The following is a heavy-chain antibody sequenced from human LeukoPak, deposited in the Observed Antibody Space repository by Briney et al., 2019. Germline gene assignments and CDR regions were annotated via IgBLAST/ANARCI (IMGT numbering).Heavy chain of an antibody. CDR3: ARDKGYFDWNYGMDV. D-gene: IGHD3-9*01. CDR2: IYYSGST. Sequence: SETLSLTCTVSGDSFRSYYWSWIRQPPGRGLEWIGYIYYSGSTNYNPSLKSRVTISVDTSKNQFSLKLSSVTAADTAVYYCARDKGYFDWNYGMDVWGQGTTVTVSS. J-gene: IGHJ6*02. CDR1: GDSFRSYY. V-gene: IGHV4-59*01.